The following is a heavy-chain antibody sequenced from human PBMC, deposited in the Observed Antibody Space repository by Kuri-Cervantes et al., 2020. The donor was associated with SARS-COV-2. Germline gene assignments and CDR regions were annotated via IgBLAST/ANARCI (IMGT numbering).Heavy chain of an antibody. D-gene: IGHD3/OR15-3a*01. CDR1: GFTFSSYA. J-gene: IGHJ3*02. CDR2: ISYDGSNK. CDR3: ARDLGLVHPFDI. V-gene: IGHV3-30-3*01. Sequence: GGSLRLSCAASGFTFSSYAMHWVRQAPGKGLEWVAVISYDGSNKYYADSVKGRFTISRDNSKNTLYLQMNSLRAGDTAVYYCARDLGLVHPFDIWGQGTMVTVSS.